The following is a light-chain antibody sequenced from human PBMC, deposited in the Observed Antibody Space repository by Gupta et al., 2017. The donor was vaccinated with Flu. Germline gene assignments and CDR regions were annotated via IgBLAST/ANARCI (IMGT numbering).Light chain of an antibody. V-gene: IGKV3-20*01. Sequence: GTLSLSPGERATLSCRASQSVSSSYLAWYQQKPGQAPRLLIYGATSRATGIPNRFSGSGSGTDFTLTISRLEPEDFAVYYCQHYGSSPLTFGGGTKVEIK. CDR2: GAT. CDR1: QSVSSSY. J-gene: IGKJ4*01. CDR3: QHYGSSPLT.